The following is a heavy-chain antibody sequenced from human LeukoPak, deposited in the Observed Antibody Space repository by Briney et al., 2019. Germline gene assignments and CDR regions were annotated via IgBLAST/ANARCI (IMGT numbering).Heavy chain of an antibody. CDR3: AKDLDYTTYGYYSDY. CDR1: GFTFSSYA. Sequence: GGSLRLSCTASGFTFSSYAMNWVRQAQGQGLEWVSGIGAGGTFTYYADSVKGRFTIFRDNSRNPLYLQMNSLRADDTAVYYCAKDLDYTTYGYYSDYWGQGTLVTVSS. D-gene: IGHD4-11*01. CDR2: IGAGGTFT. J-gene: IGHJ4*02. V-gene: IGHV3-23*01.